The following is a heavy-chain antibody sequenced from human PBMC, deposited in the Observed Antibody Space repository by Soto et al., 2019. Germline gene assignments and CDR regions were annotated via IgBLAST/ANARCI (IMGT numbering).Heavy chain of an antibody. D-gene: IGHD5-18*01. Sequence: QVQLQESGPGLVKPSQTLSLTCSVSGGSISSGGYYWCWARQHPGKGMEWIGYIDYSGSTNYNPSVKSRLSMSVDTSKNHVSLQLTSVTAADTAVYYCARRDSGYIHGPPHYYYGLDVWGQGTTVTVSS. CDR3: ARRDSGYIHGPPHYYYGLDV. V-gene: IGHV4-31*03. CDR1: GGSISSGGYY. CDR2: IDYSGST. J-gene: IGHJ6*02.